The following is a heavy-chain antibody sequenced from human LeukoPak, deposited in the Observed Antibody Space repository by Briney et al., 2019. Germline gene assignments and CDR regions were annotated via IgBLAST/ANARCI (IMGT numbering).Heavy chain of an antibody. Sequence: ASVKVSCKASRGTFSSYAISWVRQAPGQGLEWMGRIIPTLGIANYAQKFQGRVTITADKSTSTAYMELSSLRSEDTAVYYCARHIAAAGTDYYYYGMDVWGQGTTVTVSS. D-gene: IGHD6-13*01. CDR3: ARHIAAAGTDYYYYGMDV. J-gene: IGHJ6*02. V-gene: IGHV1-69*04. CDR1: RGTFSSYA. CDR2: IIPTLGIA.